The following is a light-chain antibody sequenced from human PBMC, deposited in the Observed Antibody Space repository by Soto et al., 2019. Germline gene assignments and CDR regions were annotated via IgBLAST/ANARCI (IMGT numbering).Light chain of an antibody. J-gene: IGLJ1*01. CDR3: FSYTSSGTYV. CDR2: EVT. CDR1: TSDIGAYNY. Sequence: QSALTQPPSASGSPGQSVTISCTGTTSDIGAYNYVSWYHQRPGKAPKLIIYEVTRRPSGVSNRFSGSKSGNTASLTISGLQAEDETDYYCFSYTSSGTYVFGPGTKVTVL. V-gene: IGLV2-14*01.